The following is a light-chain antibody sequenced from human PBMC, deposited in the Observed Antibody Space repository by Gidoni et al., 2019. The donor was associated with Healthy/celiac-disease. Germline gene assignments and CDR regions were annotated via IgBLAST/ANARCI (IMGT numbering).Light chain of an antibody. Sequence: DIQMTQSPSSLSASVGDRVTITCRASQSISSYLTWYQQKTGKAPKLLIYAASSLPSGVPSRFIGSGSWTVFTLTISSLQPEDFATYYCQQSYSTPWTFGQGTKVEIK. CDR1: QSISSY. V-gene: IGKV1-39*01. CDR2: AAS. CDR3: QQSYSTPWT. J-gene: IGKJ1*01.